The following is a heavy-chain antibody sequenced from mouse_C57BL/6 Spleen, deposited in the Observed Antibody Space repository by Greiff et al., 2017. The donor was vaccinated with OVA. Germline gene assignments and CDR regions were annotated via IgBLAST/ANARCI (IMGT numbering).Heavy chain of an antibody. Sequence: EVKLMESGGGLVKPGGSLKLSCAASGFTFSDYGMHWVRQAPEKGLEWVAYISSGSSTIYYADTVKGRFTISRDNAKNTLFLQMTSLRSEDTAMYYCARSDYGNYPYYAMDYWGQGTSVTVSS. J-gene: IGHJ4*01. CDR3: ARSDYGNYPYYAMDY. CDR1: GFTFSDYG. D-gene: IGHD2-1*01. V-gene: IGHV5-17*01. CDR2: ISSGSSTI.